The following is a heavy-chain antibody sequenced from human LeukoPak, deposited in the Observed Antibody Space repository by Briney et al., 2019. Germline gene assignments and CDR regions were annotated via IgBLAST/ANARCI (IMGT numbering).Heavy chain of an antibody. D-gene: IGHD1-26*01. Sequence: SETLSLTCTVSGGSISSGSYYWSWIRQPAGKGLEWIGRIYTSGSTNYNPSLESRVTISVDTSKNQFSLKLSFVTAADAAVYYCAGRSYSPDDRYFDLWGRGTLVTVSS. J-gene: IGHJ2*01. CDR2: IYTSGST. CDR1: GGSISSGSYY. CDR3: AGRSYSPDDRYFDL. V-gene: IGHV4-61*02.